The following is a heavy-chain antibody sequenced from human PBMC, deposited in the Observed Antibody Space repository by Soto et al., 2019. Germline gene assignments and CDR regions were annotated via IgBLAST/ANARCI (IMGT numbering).Heavy chain of an antibody. Sequence: PSETLSLPCTVSGGSISSGGYSWSWIRQSPEKGLEWIGCIYPTGTTYYHQSLKSRVTISVDTSRNKFSLNLTSVTAAETAVYYCARRPPGPSHSWVLWGQATKVTVSS. CDR3: ARRPPGPSHSWVL. J-gene: IGHJ6*02. CDR1: GGSISSGGYS. D-gene: IGHD3-10*01. V-gene: IGHV4-30-2*06. CDR2: IYPTGTT.